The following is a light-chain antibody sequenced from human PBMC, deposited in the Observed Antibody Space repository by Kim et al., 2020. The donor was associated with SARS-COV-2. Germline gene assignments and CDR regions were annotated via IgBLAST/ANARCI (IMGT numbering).Light chain of an antibody. CDR3: ATWDDRLSGYV. CDR1: SPNSRNSY. V-gene: IGLV1-47*01. CDR2: KNN. Sequence: GVTISGSGSSPNSRNSYVYWYQRLPGTAPKLLIYKNNQRPSGVPDRFSGSKSGTSASLAISGLRSEDEAEYFCATWDDRLSGYVFGSGTKVTVL. J-gene: IGLJ1*01.